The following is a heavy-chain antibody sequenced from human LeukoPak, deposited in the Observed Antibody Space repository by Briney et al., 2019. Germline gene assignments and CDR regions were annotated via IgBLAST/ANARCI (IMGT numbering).Heavy chain of an antibody. Sequence: GGSLRLSCAASGFTFNTCWMSWVRQAPGKGLEWVANIKQDGSETHYVDSVKGRFTVSRDNAKNSLYLQMNSLRSEDTAVYYCARAGLGAAADVWGQGTLVTVSS. CDR3: ARAGLGAAADV. CDR2: IKQDGSET. J-gene: IGHJ4*02. D-gene: IGHD6-13*01. CDR1: GFTFNTCW. V-gene: IGHV3-7*01.